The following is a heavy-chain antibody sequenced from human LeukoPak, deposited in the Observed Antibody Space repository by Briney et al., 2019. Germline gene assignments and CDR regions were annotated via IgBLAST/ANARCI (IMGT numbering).Heavy chain of an antibody. D-gene: IGHD1-26*01. J-gene: IGHJ4*02. Sequence: SETLSLTCTVSGGSISSYYWSWIRQPPGKGLEWIGEINHSGSTNYNPSLKSRVTISVDTSKNQFSLKLSSVTAADTAVYYCARRNSGSYCDYWGQGTLVTVSS. CDR3: ARRNSGSYCDY. CDR2: INHSGST. V-gene: IGHV4-34*01. CDR1: GGSISSYY.